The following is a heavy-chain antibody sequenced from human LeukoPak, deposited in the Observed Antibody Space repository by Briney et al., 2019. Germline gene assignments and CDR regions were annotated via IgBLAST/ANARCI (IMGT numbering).Heavy chain of an antibody. Sequence: SETLSLTCTVSGGSISSYYWSWVRQPPGKGREWIGYIHYSGSTDYNPSLKSRVTISVDSSKNQCSLKLSSVTAADRAVYYCARMSYHYGMDVWGKGTPVTVSS. CDR1: GGSISSYY. J-gene: IGHJ6*04. V-gene: IGHV4-59*01. CDR2: IHYSGST. CDR3: ARMSYHYGMDV.